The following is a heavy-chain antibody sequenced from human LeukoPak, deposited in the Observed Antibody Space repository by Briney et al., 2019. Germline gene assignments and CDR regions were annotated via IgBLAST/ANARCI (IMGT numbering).Heavy chain of an antibody. CDR1: VFTLSVST. CDR2: IRGSGGSS. V-gene: IGHV3-23*01. Sequence: GGSLRHSSAHPVFTLSVSTLSTVSQAPGKGLEWVSAIRGSGGSSYYADSVKGRFTISRDNFKNTLYLQMNSLRDEEAPVYYCAKEGLLPYYFVYWGQGTLVTVSS. J-gene: IGHJ4*02. CDR3: AKEGLLPYYFVY.